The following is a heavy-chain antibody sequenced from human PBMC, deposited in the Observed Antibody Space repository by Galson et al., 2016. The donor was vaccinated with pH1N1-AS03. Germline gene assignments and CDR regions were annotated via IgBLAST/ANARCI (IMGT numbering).Heavy chain of an antibody. Sequence: SLRLSCAASGSTFSAYSMNWVRQAPGKGLEWLSCISSSSSSIYYAASVKGRFTISRDTANNSLFLLMNSLRAEDTAVYFCAREDFWDGFDIWGHGTTVSVSS. CDR1: GSTFSAYS. V-gene: IGHV3-48*01. CDR3: AREDFWDGFDI. J-gene: IGHJ3*02. D-gene: IGHD3-3*01. CDR2: ISSSSSSI.